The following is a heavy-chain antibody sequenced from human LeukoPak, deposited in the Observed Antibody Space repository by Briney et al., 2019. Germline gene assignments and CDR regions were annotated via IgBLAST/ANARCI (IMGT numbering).Heavy chain of an antibody. CDR3: ARDPYSGNYGDYYYYYMDV. CDR1: EFTFRTYG. J-gene: IGHJ6*03. Sequence: GGSLRLSCAASEFTFRTYGMHWVRQAPGKGLEWVAFIRYDGINKYYADSMKGRFTISRDNAKSSLYLQMNSLRDEDTAVYYCARDPYSGNYGDYYYYYMDVWGKGTTVTISS. D-gene: IGHD1-26*01. CDR2: IRYDGINK. V-gene: IGHV3-30*02.